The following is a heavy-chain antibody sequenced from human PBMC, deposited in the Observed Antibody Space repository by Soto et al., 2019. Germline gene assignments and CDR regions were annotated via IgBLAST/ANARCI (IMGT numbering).Heavy chain of an antibody. Sequence: GGSLRLSCAASGFSFSDYYMSWIRQAPGKGLEWVSLISTSGSSTDYADSVKGRFTISRDDAKNSLSLQMNSLRAEDTAVYFCANLAKNYYHYMDVWGKGTTVTVSS. J-gene: IGHJ6*03. CDR1: GFSFSDYY. V-gene: IGHV3-11*01. D-gene: IGHD1-26*01. CDR3: ANLAKNYYHYMDV. CDR2: ISTSGSST.